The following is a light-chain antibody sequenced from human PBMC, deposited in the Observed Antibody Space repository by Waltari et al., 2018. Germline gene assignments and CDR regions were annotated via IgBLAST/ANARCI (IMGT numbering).Light chain of an antibody. CDR3: AAWDDTLSGVV. V-gene: IGLV1-47*01. CDR1: SSNIGSNY. CDR2: RNK. Sequence: QSVLTQPPSGSGTPGQRVTISCSGSSSNIGSNYVYWYQQLPGTAPRLLIYRNKQPPSGVPDRFSGSKSRTSASLAISGLPSDDEADYYCAAWDDTLSGVVFGGGTKLTVL. J-gene: IGLJ2*01.